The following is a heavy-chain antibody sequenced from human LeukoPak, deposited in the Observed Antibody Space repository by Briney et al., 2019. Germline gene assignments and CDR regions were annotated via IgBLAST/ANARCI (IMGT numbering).Heavy chain of an antibody. J-gene: IGHJ4*02. CDR2: TSGNAVGT. Sequence: GGSLRLSSAASGFTFSSYAMSWVRQAPGKGLEWVSSTSGNAVGTYYADSVKGRFTISRDNSMNTLYMQMNSLRAEDTAVYYCVKAWLMVRGLMSRIYWGQGALVTVSS. CDR3: VKAWLMVRGLMSRIY. V-gene: IGHV3-23*01. CDR1: GFTFSSYA. D-gene: IGHD3-10*01.